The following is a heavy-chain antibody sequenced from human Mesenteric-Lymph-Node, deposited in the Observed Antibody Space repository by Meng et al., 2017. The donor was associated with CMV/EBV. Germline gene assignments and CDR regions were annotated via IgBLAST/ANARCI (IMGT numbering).Heavy chain of an antibody. CDR3: AKVGYSGSYYTSGDACDV. J-gene: IGHJ3*01. V-gene: IGHV3-23*03. Sequence: GGSLRLSCAASGFTFSRYSVNWVRQAPGKGLGWVSVIYSAGSSTYYADSVKGRFTISRDNSKNTLYLQMNCLRAEDTAVYYCAKVGYSGSYYTSGDACDVWGQGTMVTVSS. D-gene: IGHD1-26*01. CDR1: GFTFSRYS. CDR2: IYSAGSST.